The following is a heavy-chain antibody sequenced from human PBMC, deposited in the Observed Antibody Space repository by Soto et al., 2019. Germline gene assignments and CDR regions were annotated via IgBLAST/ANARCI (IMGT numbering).Heavy chain of an antibody. Sequence: QVQLVESGGGVVQPGRSLRLSCAASGFTFSSYGMHWVRQAPGKGLEWVAVIWYDGSNKYYADSVKGRFTISRDNSKNTLYLQMNCLRAEDTAVYYCARDKRGDTVTTYYFDYWGQGTLVTVSS. CDR2: IWYDGSNK. CDR3: ARDKRGDTVTTYYFDY. CDR1: GFTFSSYG. D-gene: IGHD4-17*01. J-gene: IGHJ4*02. V-gene: IGHV3-33*01.